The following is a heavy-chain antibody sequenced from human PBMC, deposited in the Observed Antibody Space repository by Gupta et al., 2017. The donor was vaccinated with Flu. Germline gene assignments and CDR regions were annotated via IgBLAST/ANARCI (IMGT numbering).Heavy chain of an antibody. CDR1: GFTFGDYV. CDR2: SRIKAYGGTT. V-gene: IGHV3-49*04. CDR3: TRFNYYGSGSYYNALDY. Sequence: EVQLVESGGGLVQPGRYLRISCTASGFTFGDYVMSWVRQAPGKGLEWVGLSRIKAYGGTTEYAASVKGRFTISRDDSKSIAYLQMNSLKTEDTAVYYCTRFNYYGSGSYYNALDYWGQGTLVTVSS. J-gene: IGHJ4*02. D-gene: IGHD3-10*01.